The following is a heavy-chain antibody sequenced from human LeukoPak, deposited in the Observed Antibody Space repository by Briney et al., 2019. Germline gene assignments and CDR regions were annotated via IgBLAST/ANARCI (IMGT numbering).Heavy chain of an antibody. Sequence: GGSLRLSCTASGFTFDGCAMHWVRQVPGRGLEWVPLINGDGGVTYYADSVKGRFTISRDNRRNSLYLQMDSLRSDETAFYYCAKYHNYDYVWGPLDSWGQGTLVTVSS. J-gene: IGHJ5*01. CDR1: GFTFDGCA. D-gene: IGHD3-16*01. CDR2: INGDGGVT. V-gene: IGHV3-43*02. CDR3: AKYHNYDYVWGPLDS.